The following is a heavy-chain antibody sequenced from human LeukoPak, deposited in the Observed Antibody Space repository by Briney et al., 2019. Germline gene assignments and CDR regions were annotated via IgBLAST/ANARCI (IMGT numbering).Heavy chain of an antibody. V-gene: IGHV3-23*01. CDR2: ISGSGGST. J-gene: IGHJ4*02. Sequence: PGGSLRLSCAASGFTFSSYAMSWVRQAPGKGLERVSAISGSGGSTYYADSVKGRFTISRDNSKNTLYLQMNSLRAEDTAVYYCAKESAYGDYSESSPVDYWGQGTLVTVSS. CDR3: AKESAYGDYSESSPVDY. CDR1: GFTFSSYA. D-gene: IGHD4-17*01.